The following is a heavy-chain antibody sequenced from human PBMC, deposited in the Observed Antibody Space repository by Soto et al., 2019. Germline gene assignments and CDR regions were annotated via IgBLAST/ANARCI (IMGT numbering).Heavy chain of an antibody. Sequence: QVQLVESGGGLVKPGGSLRLSCAASGFTFSDYYMSWIRQAPGKGLEWVSYISNGGTIMYYADSVKGRFTISSDNARNSVYLQMNRLRVEDTAVYYCVSDNGGVFDYRGQGTLVTVSS. J-gene: IGHJ4*02. CDR3: VSDNGGVFDY. CDR1: GFTFSDYY. V-gene: IGHV3-11*01. D-gene: IGHD3-3*01. CDR2: ISNGGTIM.